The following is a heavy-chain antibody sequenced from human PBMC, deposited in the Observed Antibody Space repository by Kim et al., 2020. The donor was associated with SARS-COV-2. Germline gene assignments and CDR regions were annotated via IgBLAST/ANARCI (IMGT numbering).Heavy chain of an antibody. CDR3: VVDTLGPFTGFDY. V-gene: IGHV1-2*02. CDR1: GYTFIAHS. Sequence: ASVKVSCQASGYTFIAHSLHWVRQAPGQGLEWMGYIKANSGAIHYAQKFQGRVTLTRDTSISTAYMELSSLKSDDTAIYYCVVDTLGPFTGFDYWGQGTPVTVSS. D-gene: IGHD2-15*01. J-gene: IGHJ4*02. CDR2: IKANSGAI.